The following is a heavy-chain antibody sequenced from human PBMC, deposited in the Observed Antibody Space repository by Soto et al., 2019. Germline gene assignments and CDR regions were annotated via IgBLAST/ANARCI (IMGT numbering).Heavy chain of an antibody. CDR3: TRDASRDSSARGWFDP. V-gene: IGHV3-21*01. Sequence: GGSLRLSCAASGFTFRSFTMNWVRQAPGKGLEWVSTISSNSAYIYYTDALRGRFTISRDNAENSLHLQMNSLRAEDTAVYYCTRDASRDSSARGWFDPWGPGTLVTLSS. CDR2: ISSNSAYI. J-gene: IGHJ5*02. D-gene: IGHD6-13*01. CDR1: GFTFRSFT.